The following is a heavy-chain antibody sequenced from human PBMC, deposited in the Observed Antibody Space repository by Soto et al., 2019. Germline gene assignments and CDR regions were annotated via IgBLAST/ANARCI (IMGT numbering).Heavy chain of an antibody. V-gene: IGHV5-51*01. CDR2: IYPGDSDT. Sequence: PGESLKISCKGSGYSFTSYWIGWVRQMPGKGLEWMGIIYPGDSDTRYSPSFQGQVTISADKSISTAYLQWSSLKASDTDMYYCARGGDRTYYDILTGQNWFDPWGQGTLVTVSS. J-gene: IGHJ5*02. CDR3: ARGGDRTYYDILTGQNWFDP. CDR1: GYSFTSYW. D-gene: IGHD3-9*01.